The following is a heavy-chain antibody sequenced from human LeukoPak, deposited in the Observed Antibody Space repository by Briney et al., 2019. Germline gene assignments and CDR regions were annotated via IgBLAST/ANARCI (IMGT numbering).Heavy chain of an antibody. J-gene: IGHJ5*02. CDR3: ARDQNPVVVVAATGVWFDP. CDR2: MNPNSGNT. V-gene: IGHV1-8*01. Sequence: ASVKVSCKASGYTFSDYDIIWVRQATGQGLEWMGWMNPNSGNTGYAQKFQGRVTMTRNTSINTAYMELSSLRSEDTAVYYCARDQNPVVVVAATGVWFDPWGQGTLVTVSS. CDR1: GYTFSDYD. D-gene: IGHD2-15*01.